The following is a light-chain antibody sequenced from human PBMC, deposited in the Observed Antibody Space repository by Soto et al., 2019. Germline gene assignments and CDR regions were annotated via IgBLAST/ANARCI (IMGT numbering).Light chain of an antibody. J-gene: IGKJ4*01. Sequence: DIQMTQSPSVISASVGDRVTIACRASQGISTYLAWFQQKPGKVPQRLIYGASSLQSGVPSRFSGSGSGTEFTLTISSLQPEDFAMYYCLQHDGYHLTFGGGTKVDIX. CDR2: GAS. V-gene: IGKV1-17*03. CDR3: LQHDGYHLT. CDR1: QGISTY.